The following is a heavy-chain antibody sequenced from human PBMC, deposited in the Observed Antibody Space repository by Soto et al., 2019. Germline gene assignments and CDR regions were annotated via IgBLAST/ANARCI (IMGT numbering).Heavy chain of an antibody. CDR3: AIGGTMVRGVLS. CDR1: GGSISSYY. D-gene: IGHD3-10*01. CDR2: IYYSGST. V-gene: IGHV4-59*01. J-gene: IGHJ5*02. Sequence: SETLSLTCTVSGGSISSYYWSWIRQPPGKGLEWIGYIYYSGSTNYDPSLKSRVTISVDTSKNQFSLKLSSVTAADTAVYYCAIGGTMVRGVLSCGQAPLVTV.